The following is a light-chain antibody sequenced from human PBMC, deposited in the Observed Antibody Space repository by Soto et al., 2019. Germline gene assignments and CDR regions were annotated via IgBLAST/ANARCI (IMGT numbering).Light chain of an antibody. V-gene: IGKV3-11*01. CDR1: QTVYSY. J-gene: IGKJ4*01. CDR2: DAS. Sequence: EIVLTQSPATLSLSPGERASLSCSASQTVYSYLAWYQHKPGQAPRLLIYDASNRATGIPARFSGSGSGTDFTLTISSLEPEDFAVYYCQQFSSYPLTFGGGTKVDIK. CDR3: QQFSSYPLT.